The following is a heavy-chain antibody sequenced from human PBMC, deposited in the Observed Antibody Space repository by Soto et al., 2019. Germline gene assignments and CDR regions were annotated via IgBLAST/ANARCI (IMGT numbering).Heavy chain of an antibody. Sequence: QVQLVESGGGVVQPGRSLRLSCAASGFTFSSYGMHWVRQAPGKGLEWVAVISYDGSNKYYADSVKGLFTISRDNSKNTLYLQMNSLRAEDTAVYYCAKEGYGDYVPDFDYWGQGTLVTVSS. D-gene: IGHD4-17*01. CDR1: GFTFSSYG. CDR2: ISYDGSNK. CDR3: AKEGYGDYVPDFDY. V-gene: IGHV3-30*18. J-gene: IGHJ4*02.